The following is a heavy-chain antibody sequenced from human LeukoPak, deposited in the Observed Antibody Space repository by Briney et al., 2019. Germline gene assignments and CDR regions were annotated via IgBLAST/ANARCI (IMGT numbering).Heavy chain of an antibody. D-gene: IGHD5-24*01. CDR1: GFTFSSYA. Sequence: PGGSLRLSCAASGFTFSSYAMHWVRQAPGKGLEWVAVISYDGSNKYYADSVKGRFTISRDNSKNTLYLQMNSLRAEDTAVYYCARSQVEMATPVYCFDYWGQGTLVTVSS. CDR3: ARSQVEMATPVYCFDY. V-gene: IGHV3-30*04. CDR2: ISYDGSNK. J-gene: IGHJ4*02.